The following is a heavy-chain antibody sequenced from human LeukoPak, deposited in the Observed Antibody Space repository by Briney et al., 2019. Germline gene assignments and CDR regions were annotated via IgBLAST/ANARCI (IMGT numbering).Heavy chain of an antibody. CDR3: ARHGDYGDYEYFQH. CDR1: GGSISPYY. V-gene: IGHV4-4*09. CDR2: IYTSGST. J-gene: IGHJ1*01. D-gene: IGHD4-17*01. Sequence: SETLSLTCTVSGGSISPYYWSWLRQPPGKGVEWIGYIYTSGSTDYNPSLKSRVPTPVDYNPSLKSRVTISVDTSKNQFSLKLSSVTAADTAVYYCARHGDYGDYEYFQHWGQGTLVTVSS.